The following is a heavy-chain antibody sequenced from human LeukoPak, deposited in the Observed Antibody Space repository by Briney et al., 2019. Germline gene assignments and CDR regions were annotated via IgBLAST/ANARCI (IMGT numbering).Heavy chain of an antibody. D-gene: IGHD3-3*01. CDR3: ARQPISGYYYGMDV. CDR1: GYTFTSYD. CDR2: MNPNSGNT. V-gene: IGHV1-8*01. J-gene: IGHJ6*02. Sequence: VASVKVSCKASGYTFTSYDINGVRQATGQGLEWMGWMNPNSGNTGYAQKFQGGVTMTRNTSISTAYMELSSLRCEDTAVYYCARQPISGYYYGMDVWGQGTTVTVSS.